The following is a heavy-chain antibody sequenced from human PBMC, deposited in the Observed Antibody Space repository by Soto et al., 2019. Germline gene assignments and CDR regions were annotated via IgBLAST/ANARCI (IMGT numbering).Heavy chain of an antibody. CDR2: IYHSGST. CDR1: GGTITSGRSS. CDR3: VRESVASGPNYFDT. D-gene: IGHD6-6*01. Sequence: PAETLSRTCSVSGGTITSGRSSWNWIRQSPGKGLEWIAYIYHSGSTYYNPSLKSRVTISVDRSENQFSLKLTSVTAADTAVYYCVRESVASGPNYFDTWGPGTLVTVSS. J-gene: IGHJ5*02. V-gene: IGHV4-30-2*06.